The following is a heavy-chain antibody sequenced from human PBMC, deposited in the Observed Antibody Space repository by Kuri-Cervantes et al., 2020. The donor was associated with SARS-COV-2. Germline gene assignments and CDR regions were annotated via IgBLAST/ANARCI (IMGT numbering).Heavy chain of an antibody. D-gene: IGHD3-22*01. V-gene: IGHV1-3*01. CDR3: ARVFPTYYYDSSGSDAFDI. CDR2: INAGKGNT. CDR1: GYTFSSYA. J-gene: IGHJ3*02. Sequence: ASVKVSCKASGYTFSSYAMQWVRQAPGQRLEWMGWINAGKGNTKYSQKFQDRVTITWDTSASTAYMELGSLRSEDTAVYYCARVFPTYYYDSSGSDAFDIWGQGTMVTVSS.